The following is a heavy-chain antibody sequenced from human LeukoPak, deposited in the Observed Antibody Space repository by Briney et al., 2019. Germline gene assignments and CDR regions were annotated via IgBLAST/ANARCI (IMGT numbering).Heavy chain of an antibody. D-gene: IGHD2-2*02. CDR2: ISSDSSTI. CDR1: GFTFSSYI. J-gene: IGHJ4*02. Sequence: GGSLRLSCAASGFTFSSYIMNWVRQAPGRGLEWVSYISSDSSTIYYADSVKGRFTISRDNAKNSLYLQMNSLRAEGTAVYYCARDGIAGVVPAAISPKYVYYFDYWGQGTLVTVSS. V-gene: IGHV3-48*01. CDR3: ARDGIAGVVPAAISPKYVYYFDY.